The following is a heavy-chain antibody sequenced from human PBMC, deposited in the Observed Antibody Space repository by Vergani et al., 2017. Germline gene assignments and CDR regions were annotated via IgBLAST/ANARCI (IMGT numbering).Heavy chain of an antibody. D-gene: IGHD6-13*01. CDR2: ISGSGGST. CDR3: ANDLWAGGSSWYPFDY. J-gene: IGHJ4*02. CDR1: GFTFSSYA. Sequence: EVQLLESGGGLVQPGGSLRLSCAASGFTFSSYAMSWVRQAPGKGLEWVSAISGSGGSTYYADSVKGRFTISRDNSKNTLYLQMNSLRAEDTAVYYCANDLWAGGSSWYPFDYWGQGTLVTVSS. V-gene: IGHV3-23*01.